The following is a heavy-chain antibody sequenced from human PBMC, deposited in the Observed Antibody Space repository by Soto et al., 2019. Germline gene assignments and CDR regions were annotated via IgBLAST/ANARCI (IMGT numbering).Heavy chain of an antibody. D-gene: IGHD3-10*01. CDR2: FIPIFGAA. V-gene: IGHV1-69*12. J-gene: IGHJ6*02. CDR1: GGTFSSYA. CDR3: ASPRDNYYYNGMDV. Sequence: QVQLVQSGAEVKKPGSSVKVSCKASGGTFSSYAISWVRQAPGQGLEWMGGFIPIFGAADYAQNFQGRVTIVADESTSTAYMELSSLRSEDTAVYYCASPRDNYYYNGMDVWGQGTTVTVSS.